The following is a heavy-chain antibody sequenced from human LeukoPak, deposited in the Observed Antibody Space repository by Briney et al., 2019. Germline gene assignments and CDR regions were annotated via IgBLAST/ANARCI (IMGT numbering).Heavy chain of an antibody. CDR3: AREVDTAMVPSIGDDY. J-gene: IGHJ4*02. D-gene: IGHD5-18*01. CDR2: ISSSSSYT. Sequence: PGGSLRLSCAASGFTFSDYYMSWIRQAPGKGLEWVSYISSSSSYTNYAGSVKGRFTISRDNAKNSLYLQMNSLRAEDTAVYYCAREVDTAMVPSIGDDYWGQGTLVTVSS. CDR1: GFTFSDYY. V-gene: IGHV3-11*06.